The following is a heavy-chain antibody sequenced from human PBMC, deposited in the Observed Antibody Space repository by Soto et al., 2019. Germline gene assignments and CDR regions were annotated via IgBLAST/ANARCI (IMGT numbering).Heavy chain of an antibody. CDR2: IWYDGSNK. Sequence: GGSLRLSCAASGFTFSSYDMHWVRQAPGKGLEWVAVIWYDGSNKYYADSVKGRFTISRDNSKNTLYLQMNSLRAEDTAVYYCARGSSISGWYVDYWGQGTLVTVSS. V-gene: IGHV3-33*01. CDR1: GFTFSSYD. CDR3: ARGSSISGWYVDY. D-gene: IGHD6-19*01. J-gene: IGHJ4*02.